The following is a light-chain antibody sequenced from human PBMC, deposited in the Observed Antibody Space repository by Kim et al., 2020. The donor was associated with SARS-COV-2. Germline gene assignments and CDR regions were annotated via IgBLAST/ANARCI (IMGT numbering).Light chain of an antibody. V-gene: IGLV1-40*01. CDR2: GNI. J-gene: IGLJ2*01. Sequence: VTISCTGSSSNIGAGYDVHWYQQLPGTAPKLLIYGNINRPSGVPDRFSGSKSGTSASLAITGLQAEDEADYYCQSYDSSLSGYVVFGGGTQLTVL. CDR3: QSYDSSLSGYVV. CDR1: SSNIGAGYD.